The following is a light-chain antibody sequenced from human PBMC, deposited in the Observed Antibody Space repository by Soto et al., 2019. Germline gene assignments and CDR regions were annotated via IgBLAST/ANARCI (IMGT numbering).Light chain of an antibody. V-gene: IGLV1-44*01. CDR1: SSNIGSNT. CDR2: SNN. J-gene: IGLJ3*02. CDR3: AAWDDSLSGRV. Sequence: QSVLTQPPSASGTPGQRVTISCSGSSSNIGSNTVNWYQQLPGTAPKLLIYSNNQRPSGVPDRFSGYKSGTSASLAISGLQSEDEADYYCAAWDDSLSGRVFGGGTKLTVL.